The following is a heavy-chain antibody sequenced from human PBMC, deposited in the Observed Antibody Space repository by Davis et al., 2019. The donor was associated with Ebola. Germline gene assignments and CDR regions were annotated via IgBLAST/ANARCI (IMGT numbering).Heavy chain of an antibody. V-gene: IGHV1-18*01. Sequence: ASVKVSCKASGYTFNSHGISWVRQAPGQGLEWMAWISAYNGHTNYAQKFQGRLTLTTDTSTSTVYMELRSLTSDDTAEYYCARGRNGGWDFDYWGQGTRVIVSS. D-gene: IGHD6-19*01. CDR1: GYTFNSHG. CDR3: ARGRNGGWDFDY. CDR2: ISAYNGHT. J-gene: IGHJ4*02.